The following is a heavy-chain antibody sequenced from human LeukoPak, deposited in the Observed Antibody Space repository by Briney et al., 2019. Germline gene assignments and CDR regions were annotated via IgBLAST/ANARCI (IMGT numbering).Heavy chain of an antibody. V-gene: IGHV1-2*02. CDR2: INPNSGGT. J-gene: IGHJ5*02. Sequence: RGASVKVTCKASGYTFTGYYLHWVRQPPGQEPEGMGWINPNSGGTKYVQKFQGRVTMTRDTSITTAYMELSGLRSDDTAVYYCARDFTPELNWSYLRGNWFDPWGQGTLVTVSS. D-gene: IGHD1-7*01. CDR3: ARDFTPELNWSYLRGNWFDP. CDR1: GYTFTGYY.